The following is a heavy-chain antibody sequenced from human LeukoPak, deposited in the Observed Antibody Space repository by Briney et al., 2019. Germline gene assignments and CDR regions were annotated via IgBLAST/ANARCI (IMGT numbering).Heavy chain of an antibody. CDR2: IIPIVGIG. D-gene: IGHD3-22*01. J-gene: IGHJ4*02. CDR3: ARDMCSSDYYLAYYFEY. CDR1: VGTFSSSA. V-gene: IGHV1-69*04. Sequence: GAAVKVSRKASVGTFSSSAISWVRQAPGRGLEGMGRIIPIVGIGNYAQKFQGRVTISADKSTSTVYMELSSLRSEDTAVYYCARDMCSSDYYLAYYFEYWGQGTLVTVSS.